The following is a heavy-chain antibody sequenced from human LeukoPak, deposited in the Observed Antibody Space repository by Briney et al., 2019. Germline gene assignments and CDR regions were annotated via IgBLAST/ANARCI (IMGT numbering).Heavy chain of an antibody. CDR3: ANLEIYIYGFDY. CDR1: GFTFSSYG. Sequence: GRSLRLSCAASGFTFSSYGMHWVRQAPGKGLEWVAVISYDGSNKYYADSVKGRFTISRDNSKNTLYLQMNSLRAEDAAVYYCANLEIYIYGFDYWGQGTLVTVSS. J-gene: IGHJ4*02. CDR2: ISYDGSNK. D-gene: IGHD5-18*01. V-gene: IGHV3-30*18.